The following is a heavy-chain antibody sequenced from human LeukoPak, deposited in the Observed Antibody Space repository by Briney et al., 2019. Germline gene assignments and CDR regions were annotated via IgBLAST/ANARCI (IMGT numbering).Heavy chain of an antibody. Sequence: SETLSLTCAVSGGSISSSDYSWSWIRQPPGKGLEWIGYIYYSGSTYYNPSLKSRVTISVDTTKNQFSMKLSSVTAADTAVYYCARVGVLLWFGELLPNWFDPWGQGTLVTVSS. CDR3: ARVGVLLWFGELLPNWFDP. D-gene: IGHD3-10*01. V-gene: IGHV4-30-4*07. CDR2: IYYSGST. CDR1: GGSISSSDYS. J-gene: IGHJ5*02.